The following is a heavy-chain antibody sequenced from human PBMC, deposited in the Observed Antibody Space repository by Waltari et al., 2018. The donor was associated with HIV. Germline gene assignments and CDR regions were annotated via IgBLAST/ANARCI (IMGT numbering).Heavy chain of an antibody. CDR1: GFTFSSYW. Sequence: EVQLVESGGGLIQPGGSLRLSCAASGFTFSSYWMHWVRQAPGKGLVGVSRSNSDGSSTTYADSVRGRFTISRDNAKNTLYLQMNSLGAEDTAEYFCARGGYCSSAGCYASRYYFIMDVWGQGTTVTVSS. V-gene: IGHV3-74*01. CDR3: ARGGYCSSAGCYASRYYFIMDV. D-gene: IGHD2-2*01. CDR2: SNSDGSST. J-gene: IGHJ6*02.